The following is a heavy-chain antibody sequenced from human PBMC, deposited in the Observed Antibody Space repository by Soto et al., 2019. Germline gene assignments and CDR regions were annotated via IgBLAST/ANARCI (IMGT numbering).Heavy chain of an antibody. Sequence: GGSLRLSCAASGFTFSSYDMHWVRQATGKGLEWVSAIGTAGDTYYPGSVKGRFTISRENAKNSLYLQMNSLRAEDTAVYYCARGDDYGDYSLDYWGQGTLVTVSS. CDR1: GFTFSSYD. D-gene: IGHD4-17*01. CDR3: ARGDDYGDYSLDY. V-gene: IGHV3-13*01. J-gene: IGHJ4*02. CDR2: IGTAGDT.